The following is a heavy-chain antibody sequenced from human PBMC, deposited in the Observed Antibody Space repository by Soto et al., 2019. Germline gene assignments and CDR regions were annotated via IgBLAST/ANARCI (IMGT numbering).Heavy chain of an antibody. J-gene: IGHJ4*02. D-gene: IGHD6-19*01. CDR3: ARDERSAGQGSYGYFDH. V-gene: IGHV1-18*01. CDR1: GYTFASYG. CDR2: ISGYNGNT. Sequence: EASVKVSCKASGYTFASYGVSWVRRAPGQGLEWMAWISGYNGNTHYAEKFQGRVTLTTDTSTSTTYMELRSLRSDDTAVYYCARDERSAGQGSYGYFDHWGQGTLVTVSS.